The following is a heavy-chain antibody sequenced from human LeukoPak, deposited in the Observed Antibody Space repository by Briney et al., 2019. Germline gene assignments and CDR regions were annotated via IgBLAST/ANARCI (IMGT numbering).Heavy chain of an antibody. J-gene: IGHJ4*02. CDR1: GFTFSNYA. CDR3: AKDRVWSSCWSLRPTGGFYY. D-gene: IGHD6-19*01. Sequence: GGSLRLSCGASGFTFSNYAMSWVRQAPGKGLEWVSGINDNGSTRFYAASVKGRFTSSRDNPKNTLYLQMNSLRAEDTAVYYCAKDRVWSSCWSLRPTGGFYYWGQGTLVTVSS. CDR2: INDNGSTR. V-gene: IGHV3-23*01.